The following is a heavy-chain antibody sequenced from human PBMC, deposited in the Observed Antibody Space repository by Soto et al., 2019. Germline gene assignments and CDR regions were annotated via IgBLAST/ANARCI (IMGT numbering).Heavy chain of an antibody. CDR2: ISSISSTK. J-gene: IGHJ5*02. V-gene: IGHV3-48*01. CDR3: AREAVAGTVNWFDP. CDR1: GFSVSNYN. D-gene: IGHD6-19*01. Sequence: EVQLVESGGGLVQPGGSLRLSCAASGFSVSNYNMNWVRQAPGKGLEWVSYISSISSTKYYADSVKGRFTISRDNAKNSMYLQMNSLRAEDTDVYYCAREAVAGTVNWFDPWGQGTLVTVSS.